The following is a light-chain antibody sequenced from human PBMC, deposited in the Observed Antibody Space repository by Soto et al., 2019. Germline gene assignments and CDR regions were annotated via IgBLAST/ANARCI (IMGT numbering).Light chain of an antibody. Sequence: QSVLTQPLSVSGAPGQRVTISCTGSSSNIGADYDVHWYQHLPGTAPKLLISANNIRPSGVPDRFSGSKSGTSASLAIAGLQAEDEADYYCQSYDSSLSGCVFGTGTKVTVL. CDR3: QSYDSSLSGCV. CDR1: SSNIGADYD. V-gene: IGLV1-40*01. CDR2: ANN. J-gene: IGLJ1*01.